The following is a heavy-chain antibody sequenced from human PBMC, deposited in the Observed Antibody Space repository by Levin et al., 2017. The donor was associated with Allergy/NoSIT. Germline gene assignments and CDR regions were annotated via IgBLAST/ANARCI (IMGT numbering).Heavy chain of an antibody. CDR2: INPNSGAT. V-gene: IGHV1-2*02. J-gene: IGHJ4*02. CDR3: ARSMTAGGTLYFDY. D-gene: IGHD6-13*01. Sequence: GESLKISCKASGYTFTGYYMHWVRQAPGQGLEWMGLINPNSGATQYAQKFQGRVTMTRDTSIVTTYMELSSLGSDDTAVYYCARSMTAGGTLYFDYWGQGSLVTVSS. CDR1: GYTFTGYY.